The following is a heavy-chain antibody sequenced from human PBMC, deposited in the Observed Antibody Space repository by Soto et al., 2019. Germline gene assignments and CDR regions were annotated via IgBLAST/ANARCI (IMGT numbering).Heavy chain of an antibody. Sequence: SATLSLTCAVDGGSFSGYYWGWMRQPPGKGLEWIGEINHSGSTDYNPSLKSRVTISVDTSKNQFSLKLSSVAAADTAVYYCARGGRGYSYGYRVYYGMDVCGQGTTVT. J-gene: IGHJ6*02. CDR3: ARGGRGYSYGYRVYYGMDV. V-gene: IGHV4-34*01. CDR2: INHSGST. D-gene: IGHD5-18*01. CDR1: GGSFSGYY.